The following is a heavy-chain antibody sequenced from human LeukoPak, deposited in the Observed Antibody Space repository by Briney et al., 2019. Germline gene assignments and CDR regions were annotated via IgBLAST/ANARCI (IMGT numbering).Heavy chain of an antibody. CDR2: INHSGST. V-gene: IGHV4-34*01. Sequence: SETLSLTCAVYGGSFSGYYWSWLRQPPEKGLEWIGEINHSGSTNYNPSLKSRVTISVDTSKNQFSLKLSSVTAADTAVYYCARKTATGTVWFDPWGQGTLVTVSS. CDR3: ARKTATGTVWFDP. CDR1: GGSFSGYY. J-gene: IGHJ5*02. D-gene: IGHD6-13*01.